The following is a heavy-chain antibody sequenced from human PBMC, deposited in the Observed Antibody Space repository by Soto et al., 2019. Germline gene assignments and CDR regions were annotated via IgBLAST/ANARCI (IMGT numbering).Heavy chain of an antibody. CDR1: SGSFSGYY. CDR2: ISQSGNT. J-gene: IGHJ4*02. V-gene: IGHV4-34*01. D-gene: IGHD6-6*01. Sequence: PSETLSLTCSIYSGSFSGYYWSWIRQPPGKGLEGIGEISQSGNTIYSPSLKSRVSISIDTSKKQFSLNLASVSAADTAVYYCARAPKVSGSSQTRPDFWGQGTLVTVSS. CDR3: ARAPKVSGSSQTRPDF.